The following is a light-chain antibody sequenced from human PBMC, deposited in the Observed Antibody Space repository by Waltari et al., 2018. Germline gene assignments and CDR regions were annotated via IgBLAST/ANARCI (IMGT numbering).Light chain of an antibody. CDR1: SSEVGDFNF. V-gene: IGLV2-11*01. CDR2: DVT. J-gene: IGLJ3*02. CDR3: CSYIGTHTNWV. Sequence: QSALTQPRSVSGAPGQSVTISCTGISSEVGDFNFVSWYQQHPGEAPKLMIYDVTKRPSGVPDRLSWSKSGNTASLTISGLQAEDEANYYCCSYIGTHTNWVFGGGTKLTVL.